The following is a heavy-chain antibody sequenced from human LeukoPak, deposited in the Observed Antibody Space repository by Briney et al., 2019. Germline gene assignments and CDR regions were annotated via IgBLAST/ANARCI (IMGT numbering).Heavy chain of an antibody. J-gene: IGHJ4*02. CDR1: GLTLSSYW. CDR2: IKQDGSEK. Sequence: PGGSLRLSCAASGLTLSSYWMSWVRQAPGKGLEWVANIKQDGSEKYYVDSVKGRFTISRDNAKNSLYLQMNSLRAEDTAVYYCAREGSDTAMVDWGQGTLVTVSS. CDR3: AREGSDTAMVD. D-gene: IGHD5-18*01. V-gene: IGHV3-7*01.